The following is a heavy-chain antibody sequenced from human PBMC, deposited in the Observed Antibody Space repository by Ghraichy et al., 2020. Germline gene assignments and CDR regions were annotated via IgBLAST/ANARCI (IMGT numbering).Heavy chain of an antibody. J-gene: IGHJ6*02. V-gene: IGHV2-26*01. Sequence: SGPTLVKPTETLTLTCIVSGLSLSNARMGVSWIRQPPGKALEWLAHIFSNDEKSLSTSLKSRLTISKDTSKSQVVLTMTNMDPVDTATYYCARTQVYYDTSGYWYYYYGMDVWGQGTTVTVSS. D-gene: IGHD3-22*01. CDR2: IFSNDEK. CDR1: GLSLSNARMG. CDR3: ARTQVYYDTSGYWYYYYGMDV.